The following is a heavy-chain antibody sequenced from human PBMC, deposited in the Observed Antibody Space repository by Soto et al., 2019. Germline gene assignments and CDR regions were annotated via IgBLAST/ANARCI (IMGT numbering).Heavy chain of an antibody. J-gene: IGHJ3*01. CDR1: GGTFRSYA. D-gene: IGHD2-15*01. Sequence: QVQLVQSGAEVKKPGSSVKVSCKASGGTFRSYAISWVRQAPGQGLEWKGGIIPFLGTPIYTQKFQGRVTITADESTATAFMEVRSLRAADTATYYCAGYCSGGGCHVSALDTWGQGTMVIVSS. CDR3: AGYCSGGGCHVSALDT. V-gene: IGHV1-69*01. CDR2: IIPFLGTP.